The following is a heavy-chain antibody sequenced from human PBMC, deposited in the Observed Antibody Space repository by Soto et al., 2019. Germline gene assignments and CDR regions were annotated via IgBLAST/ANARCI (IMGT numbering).Heavy chain of an antibody. V-gene: IGHV4-30-4*01. CDR2: IYSSGTT. J-gene: IGHJ4*02. CDR3: ARTLYGGIDY. D-gene: IGHD4-17*01. Sequence: TLSLSCPVYGSINSGDLYWTWVRQPPGKGLEWIGYIYSSGTTYYNPSLKSRLTISRDTSKDQFSLDLRSVTAADTAVYYCARTLYGGIDYWGQGTMVTVSS. CDR1: GSINSGDLY.